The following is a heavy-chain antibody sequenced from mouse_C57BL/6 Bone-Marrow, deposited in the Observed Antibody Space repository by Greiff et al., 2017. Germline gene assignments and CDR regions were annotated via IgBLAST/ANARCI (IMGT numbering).Heavy chain of an antibody. CDR2: IYPSDSET. CDR3: ARRGYPYWYFDV. V-gene: IGHV1-61*01. Sequence: VQLQQHGAELVRPGSSVKLSCKASGYTFTSYWMDWVKQRPGQGLEWIGNIYPSDSETHYNQKFKDKATLTVDKSSSTAYMQLSSLTSEDSAVYYCARRGYPYWYFDVWGTGTTVTVSS. J-gene: IGHJ1*03. CDR1: GYTFTSYW.